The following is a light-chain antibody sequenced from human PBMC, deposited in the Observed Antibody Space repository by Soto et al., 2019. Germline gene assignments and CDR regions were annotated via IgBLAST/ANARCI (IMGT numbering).Light chain of an antibody. CDR1: QSVSSN. CDR2: GAS. Sequence: EIVMTQSPATLSVSPGERATLSCRASQSVSSNLAWYQQKPGQAPRLLSYGASTRATGIPAGFSGSGSGTEFTLTISSLLSEDFAVYYCQKYNSWPLTFGGGTKVEIK. J-gene: IGKJ4*01. V-gene: IGKV3-15*01. CDR3: QKYNSWPLT.